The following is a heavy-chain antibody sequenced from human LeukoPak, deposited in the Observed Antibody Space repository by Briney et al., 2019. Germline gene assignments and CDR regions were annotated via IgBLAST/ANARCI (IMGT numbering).Heavy chain of an antibody. CDR3: AKDGGSRYSSEFDY. J-gene: IGHJ4*02. D-gene: IGHD6-19*01. CDR2: IWYDGSNK. CDR1: GFTFSSYG. Sequence: GGSLRLSCAASGFTFSSYGMHWVCQAPGKGLEWVAVIWYDGSNKYYADSVKGRFTISRDNSKNTLYLQMNSLRAEDTAVYYCAKDGGSRYSSEFDYWGQGTLVTVSS. V-gene: IGHV3-33*06.